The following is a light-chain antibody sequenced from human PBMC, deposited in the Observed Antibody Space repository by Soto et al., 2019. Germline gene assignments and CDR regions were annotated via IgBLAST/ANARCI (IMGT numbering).Light chain of an antibody. CDR1: QSVSSSY. Sequence: EIVLTQSPGTLSLSPGERATLSCRASQSVSSSYFAWYQQKPGQAPRLLFYGASSRATGIPDRFSGSGSVTDFTLTISRLEPEDFAVYFCQQYGSSPPFTFGPGTKVHIK. CDR2: GAS. CDR3: QQYGSSPPFT. J-gene: IGKJ3*01. V-gene: IGKV3-20*01.